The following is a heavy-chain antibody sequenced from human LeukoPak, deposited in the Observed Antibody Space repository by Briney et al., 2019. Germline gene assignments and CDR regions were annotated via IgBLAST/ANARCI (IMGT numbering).Heavy chain of an antibody. V-gene: IGHV1-18*01. CDR3: ARGSVLRYFDWFMGYWFDP. CDR1: GYTFTSYG. D-gene: IGHD3-9*01. Sequence: GASVKVSCKASGYTFTSYGISWVRQAPGQGLEWMGWISAYNGNTNYAQKLQGRVTMTTDTSTSTAYMEPRSLRSDDTAVYYCARGSVLRYFDWFMGYWFDPWGQGTLVTVSS. J-gene: IGHJ5*02. CDR2: ISAYNGNT.